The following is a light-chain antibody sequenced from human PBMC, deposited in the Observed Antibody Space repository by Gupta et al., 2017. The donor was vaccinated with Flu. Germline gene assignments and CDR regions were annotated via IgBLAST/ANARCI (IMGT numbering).Light chain of an antibody. CDR3: GTWDDNLSVGDVV. V-gene: IGLV1-51*01. CDR2: DNN. CDR1: NIGSNS. Sequence: NIGSNSVSWYQHVPGTAPKLLIYDNNQRPSGIPDRFSASKSGTSATLGIAGLQTGDEADYYCGTWDDNLSVGDVVFGGGTKLTVL. J-gene: IGLJ2*01.